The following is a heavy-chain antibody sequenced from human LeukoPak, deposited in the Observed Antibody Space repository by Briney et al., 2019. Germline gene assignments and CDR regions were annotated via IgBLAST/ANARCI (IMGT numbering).Heavy chain of an antibody. D-gene: IGHD4-17*01. Sequence: RTSETLSLTCTVSGGSISSYYWSWIRQPPGQGLEWLGYVYYSGSTNYNPSLKSRVTISVDTSKNQFSLKLSSATAADTAVYYCARRRGGDYGMYYYYYMDVWGKGTTVTVSS. V-gene: IGHV4-59*13. CDR1: GGSISSYY. J-gene: IGHJ6*03. CDR3: ARRRGGDYGMYYYYYMDV. CDR2: VYYSGST.